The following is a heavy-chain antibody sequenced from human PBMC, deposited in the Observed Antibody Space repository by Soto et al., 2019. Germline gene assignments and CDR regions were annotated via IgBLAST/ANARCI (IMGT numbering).Heavy chain of an antibody. Sequence: PGGSLRLSCAACGFTFSSYAMSWVRQAPGKGLEWVSAISGSGGSTYYADSVKGRFTISRDNSKNTLYLQMNSLRAEDTAVYYCAKDRESGYSYGFLRYWGQGTLVTVSS. CDR3: AKDRESGYSYGFLRY. J-gene: IGHJ4*02. V-gene: IGHV3-23*01. D-gene: IGHD5-18*01. CDR1: GFTFSSYA. CDR2: ISGSGGST.